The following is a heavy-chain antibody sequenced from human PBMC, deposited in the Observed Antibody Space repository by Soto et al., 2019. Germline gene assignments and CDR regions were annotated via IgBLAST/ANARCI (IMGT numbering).Heavy chain of an antibody. CDR1: GGSISSYY. CDR2: IYYSGST. Sequence: SETLSLTCTVSGGSISSYYWSWIRQPPGKGLEWIGYIYYSGSTNYNPSLKSRVTISVDTSKNQFSLKLSSVTAADTAVYYCARGFWSGYPNEVYFDYWGQGTLVPVSS. CDR3: ARGFWSGYPNEVYFDY. V-gene: IGHV4-59*01. J-gene: IGHJ4*02. D-gene: IGHD3-3*01.